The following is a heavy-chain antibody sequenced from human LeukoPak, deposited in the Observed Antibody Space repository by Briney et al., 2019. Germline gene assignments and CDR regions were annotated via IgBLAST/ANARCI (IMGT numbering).Heavy chain of an antibody. CDR3: SRHLGEATFDQ. J-gene: IGHJ4*02. CDR1: DDSLSGSGFH. CDR2: VSYSGGP. V-gene: IGHV4-39*01. D-gene: IGHD3-16*01. Sequence: SETLSLTCTVSDDSLSGSGFHWGWIRQGPGKGLEWIGSVSYSGGPYYKPSLSSRVTISIATSKKQFSLKLRSVTAADTAVYFYSRHLGEATFDQWGQGTLVTVSS.